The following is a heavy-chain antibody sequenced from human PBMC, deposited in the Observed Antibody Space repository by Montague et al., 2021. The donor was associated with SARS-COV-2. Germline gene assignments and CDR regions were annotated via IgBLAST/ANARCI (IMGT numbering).Heavy chain of an antibody. CDR1: GFTISSYG. V-gene: IGHV3-21*01. Sequence: SLRLSCAASGFTISSYGIYWVRQAPGKGLEWLSFFASTSSNVYYGDSVKGRFTVSRDNAKNSVSLHKNGLGDEDTAAYYCARDTPTGYANSWRKIHYYYGMDVWGQGTTVTVSS. D-gene: IGHD2-2*01. CDR3: ARDTPTGYANSWRKIHYYYGMDV. J-gene: IGHJ6*02. CDR2: FASTSSNV.